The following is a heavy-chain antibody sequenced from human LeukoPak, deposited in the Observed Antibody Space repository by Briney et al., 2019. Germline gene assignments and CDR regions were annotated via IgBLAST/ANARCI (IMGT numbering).Heavy chain of an antibody. J-gene: IGHJ5*02. CDR2: ISYDGSDK. D-gene: IGHD3-22*01. CDR3: AKDDYYDSSGDPNWFDP. CDR1: GFTFSSYG. V-gene: IGHV3-30*18. Sequence: GRSLRLSCAASGFTFSSYGMHWVRQAPGKGLEWVAVISYDGSDKYYADSVKGRFTISRDNSKNTLYLQMSSLRAEDTAVYFCAKDDYYDSSGDPNWFDPWGQGTLVTVSS.